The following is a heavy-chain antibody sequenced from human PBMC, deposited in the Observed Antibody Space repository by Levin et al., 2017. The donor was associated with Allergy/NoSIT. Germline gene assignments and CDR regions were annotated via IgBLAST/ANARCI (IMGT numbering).Heavy chain of an antibody. J-gene: IGHJ4*02. CDR2: IDHSGST. CDR1: NGSFSGYY. Sequence: SETLSLTCAVYNGSFSGYYWVWIRQPPGKGLEWIGKIDHSGSTNYNPSLKSRVTISVDTSKNQFSLNLTSVTAADTALYYCAKGHYGDYISYWGQGTLVTVSS. V-gene: IGHV4-34*01. D-gene: IGHD4-17*01. CDR3: AKGHYGDYISY.